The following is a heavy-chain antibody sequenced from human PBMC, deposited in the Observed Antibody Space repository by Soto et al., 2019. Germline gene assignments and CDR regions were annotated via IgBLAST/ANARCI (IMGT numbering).Heavy chain of an antibody. CDR3: ARERPHLMRDYYGMDV. Sequence: GGSLRLSCAASGFTVSSNYMSWVRQAPGKGLEWVSVIYSGGSTYYADSVKGRFTISRDNSKNTLYLQMNSLRAEDTAVYYCARERPHLMRDYYGMDVWGQGTTVTVSS. V-gene: IGHV3-53*01. D-gene: IGHD2-8*01. CDR1: GFTVSSNY. J-gene: IGHJ6*02. CDR2: IYSGGST.